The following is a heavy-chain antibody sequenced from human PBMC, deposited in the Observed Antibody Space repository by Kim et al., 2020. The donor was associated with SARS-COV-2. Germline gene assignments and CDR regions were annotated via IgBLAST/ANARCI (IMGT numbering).Heavy chain of an antibody. CDR1: GFTFSSYG. CDR2: IWYDGSNK. Sequence: GGSLRLSCAASGFTFSSYGMHGVRQAPGKGLEGVAVIWYDGSNKYYADSVKGRFTISRDNSKNTLYLQMNSLRAEDTAVYYCARDLTPFGAFDIWGQGTMVTVSS. V-gene: IGHV3-33*01. D-gene: IGHD3-16*01. CDR3: ARDLTPFGAFDI. J-gene: IGHJ3*02.